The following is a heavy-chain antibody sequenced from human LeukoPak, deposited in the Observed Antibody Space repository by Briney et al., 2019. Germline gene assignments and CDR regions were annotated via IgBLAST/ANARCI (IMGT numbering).Heavy chain of an antibody. CDR2: ISSSSSYI. CDR3: ARDTTRQQLVQGLD. CDR1: GFTFSSYS. Sequence: GGSLRLSCAASGFTFSSYSMNWVRQAPGKGLEWVSSISSSSSYIYYADSVKGRFTISRDNAKNSLYLQMNSLRAEDTAVYYCARDTTRQQLVQGLDWGQGTLVTVSS. V-gene: IGHV3-21*01. D-gene: IGHD6-13*01. J-gene: IGHJ4*02.